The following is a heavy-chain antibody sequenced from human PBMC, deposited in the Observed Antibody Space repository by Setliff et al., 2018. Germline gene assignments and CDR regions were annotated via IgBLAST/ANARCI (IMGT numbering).Heavy chain of an antibody. D-gene: IGHD5-18*01. CDR3: ARGPTYNYGIWDY. Sequence: ASVKVSCKASGYTFTSYGVHWVRQAPGQRLEWMGWINAGNGDTQLSQDFQGRLTITTDTSASTAYMELSSLRSEDMAVYFCARGPTYNYGIWDYWGQGTLVTVSS. J-gene: IGHJ4*02. V-gene: IGHV1-3*03. CDR2: INAGNGDT. CDR1: GYTFTSYG.